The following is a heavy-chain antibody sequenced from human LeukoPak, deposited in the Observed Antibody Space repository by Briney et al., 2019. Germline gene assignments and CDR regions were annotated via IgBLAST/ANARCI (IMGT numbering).Heavy chain of an antibody. CDR2: IYYSGST. Sequence: PSETLSLTCTVSGGSISSGGYYWRWIRQHPGKGLEWIGYIYYSGSTYYNPSLKSRVTISVDTSKNQFSLKLSSVTAADAAVYYCARDRGRGNPPFDYWGQGTLVTVSS. CDR1: GGSISSGGYY. D-gene: IGHD3-16*01. J-gene: IGHJ4*02. CDR3: ARDRGRGNPPFDY. V-gene: IGHV4-31*03.